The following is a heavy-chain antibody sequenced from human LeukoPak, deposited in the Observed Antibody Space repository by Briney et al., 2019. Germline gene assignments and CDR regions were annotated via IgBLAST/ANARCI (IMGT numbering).Heavy chain of an antibody. D-gene: IGHD2-8*02. CDR2: INSDGSRT. CDR1: KFSFSSYW. V-gene: IGHV3-74*01. Sequence: GGSLRLSCAASKFSFSSYWMHWVRQAPGKGLVWVSRINSDGSRTNYADSVKGRFTISRDNAKNTLYLQMSSLRAEDTAVYYCAKVLTGSWDWFDPWGQGTLVTVSS. J-gene: IGHJ5*02. CDR3: AKVLTGSWDWFDP.